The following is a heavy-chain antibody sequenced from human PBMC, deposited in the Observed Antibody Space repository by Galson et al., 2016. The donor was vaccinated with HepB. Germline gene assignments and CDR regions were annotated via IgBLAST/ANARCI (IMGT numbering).Heavy chain of an antibody. D-gene: IGHD1-26*01. CDR2: YVVAGNT. CDR1: GFTFSNYD. CDR3: VRTVSVGARPGRHHDH. Sequence: SLRLSCAASGFTFSNYDMHWVRQSMGKGLEWVSGYVVAGNTYYADSVKGRFTISRDDSKDSLYLQMNSLRPDDTAVYYCVRTVSVGARPGRHHDHWGLGTVVTVSS. J-gene: IGHJ4*02. V-gene: IGHV3-13*01.